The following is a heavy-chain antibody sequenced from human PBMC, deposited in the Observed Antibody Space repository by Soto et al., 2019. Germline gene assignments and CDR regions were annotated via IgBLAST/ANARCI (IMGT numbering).Heavy chain of an antibody. V-gene: IGHV3-23*01. D-gene: IGHD7-27*01. CDR3: AKDRDAYNSGVFDY. J-gene: IGHJ4*02. CDR1: GFSFSNYA. Sequence: ESGGGLVQPGGSLRLSCAASGFSFSNYAMNWVRQAPGEGLEWVSAVSGSGGTTYYADSVKGRFTISRDNSKHTLYLYMNNLRAEDTAVYYCAKDRDAYNSGVFDYWGQGTLVIVSS. CDR2: VSGSGGTT.